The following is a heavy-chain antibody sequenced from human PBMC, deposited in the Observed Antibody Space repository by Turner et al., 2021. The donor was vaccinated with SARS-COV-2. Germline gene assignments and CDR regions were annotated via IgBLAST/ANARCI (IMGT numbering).Heavy chain of an antibody. CDR2: ISYDGSNK. Sequence: QVQLVASGGGVVQPWRSLRLSCAASGFTFSNYGVHWVRQAPVKGLEWVAVISYDGSNKYYADSVKGRFTISRDNSKNTLYLQMNSLRAEDTAVYYCAKSGGMYCSGGNCYSSYFDYWGQGTLVTVSS. CDR1: GFTFSNYG. J-gene: IGHJ4*02. V-gene: IGHV3-30*18. D-gene: IGHD2-15*01. CDR3: AKSGGMYCSGGNCYSSYFDY.